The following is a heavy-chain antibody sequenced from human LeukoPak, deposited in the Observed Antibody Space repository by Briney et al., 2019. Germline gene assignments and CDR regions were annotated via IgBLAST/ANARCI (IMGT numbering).Heavy chain of an antibody. CDR3: ARDYYGSGTRFDP. CDR1: GGSISSNNW. V-gene: IGHV4-4*02. J-gene: IGHJ5*02. CDR2: IYHSGST. D-gene: IGHD3-10*01. Sequence: PSETLSLTCAVSGGSISSNNWWSWVRQPPGKGLEWIGEIYHSGSTNYNPSLKSRVTISVDKSKNQFSLKVRSVTAADTAAYYCARDYYGSGTRFDPWGQGTLVTVSS.